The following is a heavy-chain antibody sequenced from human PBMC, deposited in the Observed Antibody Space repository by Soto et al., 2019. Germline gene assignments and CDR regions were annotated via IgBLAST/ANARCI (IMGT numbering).Heavy chain of an antibody. J-gene: IGHJ4*02. Sequence: PGGSLRLSCAASGFTFSSYWIHWVRQAPGKGLVWVSRINSDGSSTTYADSVKGRFTISRDNAKNTLYLQMTSLRAEDTALYYCARVSREVVPAAIDYWGQGTLVTVSS. V-gene: IGHV3-74*01. CDR2: INSDGSST. CDR3: ARVSREVVPAAIDY. CDR1: GFTFSSYW. D-gene: IGHD2-2*01.